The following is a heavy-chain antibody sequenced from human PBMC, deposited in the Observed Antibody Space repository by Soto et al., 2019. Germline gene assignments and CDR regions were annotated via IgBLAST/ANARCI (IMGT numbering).Heavy chain of an antibody. V-gene: IGHV6-1*01. CDR2: TYYRSKWYN. CDR3: ARAPRIGIFVVVPNWFDP. J-gene: IGHJ5*02. CDR1: GDSVSSNSAA. D-gene: IGHD3-3*01. Sequence: SQTLSLTCAISGDSVSSNSAAWNWIRQSPSRGLEWLGRTYYRSKWYNDYAVSVKSRITINPDTSKNQFSLQLNSVTPEDTAVYYCARAPRIGIFVVVPNWFDPWGQGTRVTVSA.